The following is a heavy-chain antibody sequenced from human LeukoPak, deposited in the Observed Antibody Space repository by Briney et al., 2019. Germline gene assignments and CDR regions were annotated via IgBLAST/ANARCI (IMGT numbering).Heavy chain of an antibody. CDR2: IVYSGST. J-gene: IGHJ3*02. CDR1: GGSISSYY. D-gene: IGHD3-9*01. V-gene: IGHV4-59*08. Sequence: SETLSLTCTVSGGSISSYYWSWIRQPPGKGLEWIGYIVYSGSTNYNPSLKSRVTISIDTSKNQFSLKLRSVTAADTAIYYCARQGYDILTGYIDAFDIWGQGTMVTVSS. CDR3: ARQGYDILTGYIDAFDI.